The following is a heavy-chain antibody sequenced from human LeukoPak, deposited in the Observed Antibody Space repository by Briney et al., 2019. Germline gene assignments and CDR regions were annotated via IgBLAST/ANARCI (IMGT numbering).Heavy chain of an antibody. J-gene: IGHJ6*03. D-gene: IGHD3-10*01. CDR1: GFTFSSYG. CDR2: IRYDGINK. V-gene: IGHV3-30*02. Sequence: GGSLRLSCAASGFTFSSYGMHWVRKSPGKGLEWVAFIRYDGINKYYADSVKGRFTISRDNSKNTLYLQMNSLRAEDTAVYYCAKGPGGHYYYYYYYMDVWGKGTTVTISS. CDR3: AKGPGGHYYYYYYYMDV.